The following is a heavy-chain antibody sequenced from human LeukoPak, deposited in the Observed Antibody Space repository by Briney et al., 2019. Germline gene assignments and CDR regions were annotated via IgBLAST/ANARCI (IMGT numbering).Heavy chain of an antibody. CDR1: GASISSSDYY. D-gene: IGHD3-10*01. CDR2: IYHSGSS. CDR3: ASGRGWLGDLSPFQH. Sequence: SETLSLTCTVSGASISSSDYYWGWVRQPPGKGLEWIGSIYHSGSSYYNSSLKSRLFISVDTSKNQFSLRLSSVSAADTAVYYCASGRGWLGDLSPFQHWGQGTLVTVSS. V-gene: IGHV4-39*07. J-gene: IGHJ1*01.